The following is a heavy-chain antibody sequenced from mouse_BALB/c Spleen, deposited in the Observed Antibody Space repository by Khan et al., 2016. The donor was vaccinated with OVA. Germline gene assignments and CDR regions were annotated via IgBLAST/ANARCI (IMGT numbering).Heavy chain of an antibody. CDR3: ARGVNYGAWFAY. CDR1: GFNIKDTY. V-gene: IGHV14-3*02. Sequence: EVQLQESGTELVKSGASVKLSCTASGFNIKDTYIHWMKQGPEQGLEWIGRIDPTNGRTKYDPEFQDKATITAATSSNTAYLQLSSLTSEDTGVYYCARGVNYGAWFAYWGQGTLVTVSA. D-gene: IGHD1-1*01. CDR2: IDPTNGRT. J-gene: IGHJ3*01.